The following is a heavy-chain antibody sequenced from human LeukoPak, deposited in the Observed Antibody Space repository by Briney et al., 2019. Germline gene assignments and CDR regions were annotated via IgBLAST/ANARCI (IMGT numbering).Heavy chain of an antibody. CDR3: ARVNGGLCTNGVCCTKTNYYYYYGMDV. CDR2: ISRTSSYI. V-gene: IGHV3-21*01. CDR1: GFTFSNFA. D-gene: IGHD2-8*01. Sequence: GGSLRLSCAASGFTFSNFAMSWVRQAPGKGLEWVSSISRTSSYIYYADSVKGRFTISRDNAKNSLYLQMNSLRAEDTAVYYCARVNGGLCTNGVCCTKTNYYYYYGMDVWGQGTTVTVSS. J-gene: IGHJ6*02.